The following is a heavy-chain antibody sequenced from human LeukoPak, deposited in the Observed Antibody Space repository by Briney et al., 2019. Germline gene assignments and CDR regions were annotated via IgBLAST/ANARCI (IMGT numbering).Heavy chain of an antibody. D-gene: IGHD1-26*01. V-gene: IGHV1-46*01. Sequence: ASVKASCKASGYTFTSYYMHWVRQAPGQGLEWMGIINPSGGSTSYAQKFQGRVTMTRDMSTSTVYMELSSLRSEDTAVYYCASTTNYYYYMDVWGKGTTVTVSS. CDR1: GYTFTSYY. J-gene: IGHJ6*03. CDR3: ASTTNYYYYMDV. CDR2: INPSGGST.